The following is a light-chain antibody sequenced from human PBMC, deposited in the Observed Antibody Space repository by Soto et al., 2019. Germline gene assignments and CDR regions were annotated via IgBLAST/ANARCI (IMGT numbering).Light chain of an antibody. Sequence: DLQMTQSPSSVSASVGDRVTITCRASQVISSSLAWYQQKPGKAPKLLIYAASSLQSGVPSRFSGSGSGTDFTLTISRLQPEDFATYTCQQGNSFPYTFGQWTKLEIK. CDR3: QQGNSFPYT. CDR1: QVISSS. J-gene: IGKJ2*01. CDR2: AAS. V-gene: IGKV1-12*01.